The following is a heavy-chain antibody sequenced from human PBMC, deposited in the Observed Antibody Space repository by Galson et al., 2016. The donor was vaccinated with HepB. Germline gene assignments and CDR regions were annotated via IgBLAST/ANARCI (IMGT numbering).Heavy chain of an antibody. CDR1: GFTFSNYD. D-gene: IGHD3-3*01. J-gene: IGHJ3*02. CDR3: ATSNCQVGGEAAFDM. CDR2: VDTVGDP. V-gene: IGHV3-13*05. Sequence: SLRLSCAASGFTFSNYDMHWVRLITGKGPEWVSTVDTVGDPHSPDSVRGRFSISRENAKNSLYLQMNDVRDGDTAIYYCATSNCQVGGEAAFDMWGQGTMVTVSS.